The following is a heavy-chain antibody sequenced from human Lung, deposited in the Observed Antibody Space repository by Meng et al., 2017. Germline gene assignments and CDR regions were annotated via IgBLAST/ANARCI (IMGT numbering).Heavy chain of an antibody. V-gene: IGHV3-30*01. CDR1: GFTFNTYA. CDR2: MSFDGAQI. CDR3: ARDKPPNDV. J-gene: IGHJ2*01. Sequence: QVEWGEAGGGVVQPGGSLRLFCAASGFTFNTYAMHWVRQAPGKGLEWVSLMSFDGAQIYYSDSVRGRFTISRDNSKNTLYLQMNSLRAEDTAVYYCARDKPPNDVWGRGTLVTVSS.